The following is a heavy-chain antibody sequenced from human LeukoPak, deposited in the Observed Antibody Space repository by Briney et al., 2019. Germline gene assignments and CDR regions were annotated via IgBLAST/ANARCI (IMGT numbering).Heavy chain of an antibody. D-gene: IGHD3-22*01. CDR1: GFTFSSYG. CDR2: IRYDGSNK. CDR3: AKGCATMIVVDDAFDI. V-gene: IGHV3-30*02. Sequence: GGSLRLSCAASGFTFSSYGMHWVRQAPGKELEWVAFIRYDGSNKYYADSVKGRFTISRDNSKNTLYLQMNSLRAEDTAVYYCAKGCATMIVVDDAFDIWGQGTMVTVSS. J-gene: IGHJ3*02.